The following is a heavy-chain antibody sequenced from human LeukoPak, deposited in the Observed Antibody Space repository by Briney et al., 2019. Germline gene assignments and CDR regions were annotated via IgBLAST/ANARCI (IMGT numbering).Heavy chain of an antibody. D-gene: IGHD6-19*01. CDR2: ITDNGRDV. CDR3: VRRWSSGWFGDY. Sequence: LPGGSLRLSCSASGFTFSNYGIHWVRQAPGKGLEYVSAITDNGRDVNYADSVKGRFTISRDNSKNTVFLQMSALRGEGTAVYFCVRRWSSGWFGDYWGQGALVTVSS. J-gene: IGHJ4*02. CDR1: GFTFSNYG. V-gene: IGHV3-64D*06.